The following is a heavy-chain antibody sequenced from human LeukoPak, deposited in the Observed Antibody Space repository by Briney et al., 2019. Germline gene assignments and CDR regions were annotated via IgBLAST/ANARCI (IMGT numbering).Heavy chain of an antibody. CDR3: AKVRSDYYDILAGNYNPLFDY. V-gene: IGHV3-23*01. CDR1: GFTFSSNA. D-gene: IGHD3-9*01. J-gene: IGHJ4*02. CDR2: IRGSGGGT. Sequence: GGSLRLSCAASGFTFSSNAMSWVRQAPGKGLEWVSAIRGSGGGTYYADSVKGRFTISRDNSKNTLYLQMNSLRAEDTAVYYCAKVRSDYYDILAGNYNPLFDYWGQGTLVTVSS.